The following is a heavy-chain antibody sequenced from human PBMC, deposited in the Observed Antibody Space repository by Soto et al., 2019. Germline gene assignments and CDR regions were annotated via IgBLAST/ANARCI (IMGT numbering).Heavy chain of an antibody. D-gene: IGHD6-19*01. V-gene: IGHV3-30*18. CDR2: ISYDGSNK. CDR3: AKDQWGDSSGWYKISYYYYGMDV. J-gene: IGHJ6*02. Sequence: QVQLVESGGGVVQPGRSLRLSCAASGFTFSSYGMHWVRQAPGKGLEWVAVISYDGSNKYYADSVKGRFTISRDNSKNTLYLQMNSLRAEDTAVYYCAKDQWGDSSGWYKISYYYYGMDVWGQGTTVTVSS. CDR1: GFTFSSYG.